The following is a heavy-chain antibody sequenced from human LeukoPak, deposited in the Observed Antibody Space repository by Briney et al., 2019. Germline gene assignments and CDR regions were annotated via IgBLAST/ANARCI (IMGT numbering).Heavy chain of an antibody. D-gene: IGHD5-12*01. CDR2: INHSGST. CDR1: GGSFSGYY. J-gene: IGHJ6*03. Sequence: SETLSLTCAVYGGSFSGYYWSWIRQPPGKGLEWIGEINHSGSTNYNPSLKSRVTISVDTSKNQFSLKLSSVTAADTAVYYCARARGYLDRRNPKGYYYYMDVWGKGTTVTVSS. V-gene: IGHV4-34*01. CDR3: ARARGYLDRRNPKGYYYYMDV.